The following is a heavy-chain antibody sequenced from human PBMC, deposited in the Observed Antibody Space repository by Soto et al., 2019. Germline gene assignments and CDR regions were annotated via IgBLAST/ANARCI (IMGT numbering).Heavy chain of an antibody. J-gene: IGHJ4*02. D-gene: IGHD1-26*01. Sequence: QLQLQESGPGLVKPSETLSLTCTVSGGSISSSNYYWGWIRQPPGKGLEWIGSIYYSGSTYYNPSLKSRVTISVDTSKNQFSLKLSSVTAADTAVYYCARSSSGSYLDYWGQGTLVTVSS. V-gene: IGHV4-39*01. CDR3: ARSSSGSYLDY. CDR2: IYYSGST. CDR1: GGSISSSNYY.